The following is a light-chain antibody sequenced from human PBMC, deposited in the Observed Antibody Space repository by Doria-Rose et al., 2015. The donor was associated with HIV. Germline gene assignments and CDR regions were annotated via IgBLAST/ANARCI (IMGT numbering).Light chain of an antibody. Sequence: DIQLTQSPSSLSASIGDRVTITCRASQTVSTYLNWFQQEPGKAPKLLIYAASRLQSGVPSRFSGSGSGTDFTLTISGLQPGDFATYYCQQTYSSPTWTFGQGTKVEMK. V-gene: IGKV1-39*01. CDR2: AAS. CDR1: QTVSTY. CDR3: QQTYSSPTWT. J-gene: IGKJ1*01.